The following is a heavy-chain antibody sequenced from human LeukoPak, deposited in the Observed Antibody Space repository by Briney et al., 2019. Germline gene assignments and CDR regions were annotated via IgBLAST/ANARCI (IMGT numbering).Heavy chain of an antibody. Sequence: PSETLSLTCAVSGGSIGSYYWSWIRQSPGKGLEWIAYIYHSGNTNYNPSFQSRVTISVDTSKNQFSLKLTSVAAADTAIYYCARQPSGTAAFDIWGQGTMVTVSS. CDR2: IYHSGNT. CDR1: GGSIGSYY. CDR3: ARQPSGTAAFDI. D-gene: IGHD1/OR15-1a*01. V-gene: IGHV4-59*08. J-gene: IGHJ3*02.